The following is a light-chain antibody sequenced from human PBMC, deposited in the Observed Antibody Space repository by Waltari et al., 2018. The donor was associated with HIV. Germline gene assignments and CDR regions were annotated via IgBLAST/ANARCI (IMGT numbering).Light chain of an antibody. CDR1: SPNVEVNP. V-gene: IGLV1-44*01. CDR3: ATWDDTLHGPV. J-gene: IGLJ2*01. CDR2: SNV. Sequence: QSVLTQPPSASGTPGQTVTISCSCSSPNVEVNPVNWYQQLSGAPPKLLIYSNVLRPSGVPDRFSGSKSGTSASLAISGLQSEDEADYYCATWDDTLHGPVFGGGTKVTAL.